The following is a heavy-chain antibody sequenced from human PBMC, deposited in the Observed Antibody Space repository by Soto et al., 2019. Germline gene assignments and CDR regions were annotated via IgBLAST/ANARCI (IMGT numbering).Heavy chain of an antibody. CDR1: GGSINNSSSYY. J-gene: IGHJ4*02. V-gene: IGHV4-39*07. D-gene: IGHD3-22*01. CDR2: IYYSGSS. CDR3: AREKNYYDSSGYVDY. Sequence: SETLSLTCSVSGGSINNSSSYYWGWIRQPPGKGLEWIGMIYYSGSSYYNPSLKSRVTISTDMSKNQFSLKLSSVTAADTAVYYCAREKNYYDSSGYVDYWGQGTLVTVSS.